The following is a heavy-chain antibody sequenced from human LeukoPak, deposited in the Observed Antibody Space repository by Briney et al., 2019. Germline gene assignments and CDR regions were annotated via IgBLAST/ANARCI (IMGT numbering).Heavy chain of an antibody. CDR1: GGSISSYY. CDR3: ARDLGYSGFDWAP. J-gene: IGHJ5*02. Sequence: SETLSLTCTVSGGSISSYYWGWIRQPPGKRLEWIGSIHYSASAYYNPTLKSRATISVDTSKNQFSLNLTSVTAADAAVYYCARDLGYSGFDWAPWGQGTLVTVSS. V-gene: IGHV4-39*07. CDR2: IHYSASA. D-gene: IGHD5-12*01.